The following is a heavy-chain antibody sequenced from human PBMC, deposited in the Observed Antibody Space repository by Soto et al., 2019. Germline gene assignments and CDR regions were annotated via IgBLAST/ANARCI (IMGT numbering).Heavy chain of an antibody. Sequence: EVQLLVSGGGLVQPGGSLRLSCAASGFPFSSYAMSWVRQAPGKGLEWVSGISGSGGITYYADSVKGRFTISRDNSKNTLYLQMNSLRADDKAVYFCAKSLSASPNYFFDSWGQGTLVTVSS. V-gene: IGHV3-23*01. CDR2: ISGSGGIT. CDR3: AKSLSASPNYFFDS. D-gene: IGHD1-1*01. J-gene: IGHJ4*02. CDR1: GFPFSSYA.